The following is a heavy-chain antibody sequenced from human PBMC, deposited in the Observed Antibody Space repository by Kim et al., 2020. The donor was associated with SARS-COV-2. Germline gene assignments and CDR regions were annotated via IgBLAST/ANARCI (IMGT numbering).Heavy chain of an antibody. CDR2: ISYDGSTK. D-gene: IGHD1-1*01. CDR3: ARDVNTGGRTKKAFDI. V-gene: IGHV3-30*04. Sequence: GGSLRLSCAASGFTFSSYAMHWVRQAPGKGLEWVAVISYDGSTKYYADSVKGRFTISRDNSKNTLYLQMDSLSAEDTAVYYCARDVNTGGRTKKAFDIWGQGTVVTVSS. CDR1: GFTFSSYA. J-gene: IGHJ3*02.